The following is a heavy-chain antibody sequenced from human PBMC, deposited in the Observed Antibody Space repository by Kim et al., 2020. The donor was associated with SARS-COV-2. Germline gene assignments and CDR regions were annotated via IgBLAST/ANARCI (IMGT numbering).Heavy chain of an antibody. J-gene: IGHJ5*02. Sequence: SETLSLTCTVSGGSISSSSYYWGWIRQPPGKGLEWIGSIYYSGSTYYNPSLKSRVTISVDTSKNQFSLKLSSVTAADTAVYYCARDQSVDTAMVEIEFDPWGQGTLVTVSS. CDR2: IYYSGST. V-gene: IGHV4-39*07. CDR3: ARDQSVDTAMVEIEFDP. D-gene: IGHD5-18*01. CDR1: GGSISSSSYY.